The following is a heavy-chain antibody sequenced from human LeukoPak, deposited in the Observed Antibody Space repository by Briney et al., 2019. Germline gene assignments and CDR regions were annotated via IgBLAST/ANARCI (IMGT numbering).Heavy chain of an antibody. D-gene: IGHD5-24*01. CDR1: GGSISSSSYY. Sequence: PSETLSLTCTVSGGSISSSSYYWGWIRQPPGKGLEWIGSIYYSGSTNYNPSLRSRVTISLDTSKNQFSLKLSSVTAADTAVYYCARRHHNWDYWGQGALVTVSS. J-gene: IGHJ4*02. CDR3: ARRHHNWDY. CDR2: IYYSGST. V-gene: IGHV4-39*01.